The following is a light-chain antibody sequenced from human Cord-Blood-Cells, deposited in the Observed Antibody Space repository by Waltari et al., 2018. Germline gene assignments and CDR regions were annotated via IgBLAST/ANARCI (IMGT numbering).Light chain of an antibody. CDR3: QQYNSYT. V-gene: IGKV1-5*03. CDR1: QSISSW. CDR2: KAS. J-gene: IGKJ2*01. Sequence: DIQMTQSPSTLSASVGDRVTITCRASQSISSWLAWYQQKPGKAPKLLIYKASSLESGVPSRFSGSGSGTEFTLTISSLQPDDFETYYCQQYNSYTFGQGTKLEIK.